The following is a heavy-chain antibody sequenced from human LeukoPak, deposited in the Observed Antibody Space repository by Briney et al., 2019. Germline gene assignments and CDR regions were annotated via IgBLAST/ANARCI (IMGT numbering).Heavy chain of an antibody. CDR2: IYTSGST. CDR1: GGSISSYY. CDR3: ARDGGYYDSSGYPWGNWFDP. V-gene: IGHV4-4*07. Sequence: SETLSLTCTVSGGSISSYYWSWIRQPAGKGLEWIGRIYTSGSTNYNPSLKSRVTMSVDTSKNQFSLKLSSVTAADTAVYYCARDGGYYDSSGYPWGNWFDPWGQGTLVTVSS. D-gene: IGHD3-22*01. J-gene: IGHJ5*02.